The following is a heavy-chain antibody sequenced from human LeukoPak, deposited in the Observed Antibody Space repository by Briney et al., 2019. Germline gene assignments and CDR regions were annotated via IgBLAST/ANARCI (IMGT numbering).Heavy chain of an antibody. CDR2: ISGGGPT. CDR3: AKNSGYSWQYFFDY. J-gene: IGHJ4*02. Sequence: GGSLRLSCAASGFTFSNYAMSWVRQAPGKGLEWVSAISGGGPTYYADSVKGRFTISRDNSKNTLYLQMNSLRAEDAAVYFCAKNSGYSWQYFFDYWGQGTLVTVSS. D-gene: IGHD6-25*01. V-gene: IGHV3-23*01. CDR1: GFTFSNYA.